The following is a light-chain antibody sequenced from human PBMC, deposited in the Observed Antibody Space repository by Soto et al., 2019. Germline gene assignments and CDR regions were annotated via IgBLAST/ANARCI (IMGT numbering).Light chain of an antibody. CDR1: SSDVGGYNY. J-gene: IGLJ2*01. CDR3: SSYAGSNNVV. V-gene: IGLV2-8*01. Sequence: QSVLTQPPSASGSPGQSVTISCTGTSSDVGGYNYVSWYQQYSGKAPKLMIYEVSKRPSGVPDRFSGSKSGNTASLTVSGLQADDEADYYCSSYAGSNNVVFGGGTKLTVL. CDR2: EVS.